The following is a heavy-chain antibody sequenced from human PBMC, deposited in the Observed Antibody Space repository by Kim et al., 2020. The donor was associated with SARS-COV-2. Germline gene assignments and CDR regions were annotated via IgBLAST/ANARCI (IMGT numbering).Heavy chain of an antibody. V-gene: IGHV3-66*01. CDR2: FYSGGST. D-gene: IGHD6-13*01. CDR1: GFTVSSNY. Sequence: GGSLRLSCAASGFTVSSNYMSWVRQAPGKGLEWASVFYSGGSTYYADSVKGRFTISRDNSKNTLYLQINSVRAEDTAVYYCARGRGRGSSLDYWGQGTLVTVSS. J-gene: IGHJ4*02. CDR3: ARGRGRGSSLDY.